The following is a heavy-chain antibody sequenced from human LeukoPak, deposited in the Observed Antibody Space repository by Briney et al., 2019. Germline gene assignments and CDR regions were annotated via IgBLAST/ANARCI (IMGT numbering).Heavy chain of an antibody. CDR3: ARVVVVPAAPGPNDAFDI. CDR2: IYSGGST. J-gene: IGHJ3*02. V-gene: IGHV3-66*02. D-gene: IGHD2-2*01. Sequence: PGGSLRLSCAASGFTVSSNYMSWVRQAPGKGLVWVSVIYSGGSTYYADSVKGRFTISRDNSKNTLYLQMNSLRAEDTAVYYCARVVVVPAAPGPNDAFDIWGQGTMVTVSS. CDR1: GFTVSSNY.